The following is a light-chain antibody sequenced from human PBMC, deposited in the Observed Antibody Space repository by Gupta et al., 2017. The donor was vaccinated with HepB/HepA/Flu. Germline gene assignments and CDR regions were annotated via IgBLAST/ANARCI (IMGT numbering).Light chain of an antibody. V-gene: IGKV1-39*01. CDR2: AAS. Sequence: DIQMTQSPSSLSASVGDRVTITCRASQTIRTSLNWYQQKPGKAPKLLIYAASSSHSGVPSRFSGGGSGTDFTLTISSLQPEDFAVYYCQQHSSPPLTFGGGTRVDIK. J-gene: IGKJ4*01. CDR3: QQHSSPPLT. CDR1: QTIRTS.